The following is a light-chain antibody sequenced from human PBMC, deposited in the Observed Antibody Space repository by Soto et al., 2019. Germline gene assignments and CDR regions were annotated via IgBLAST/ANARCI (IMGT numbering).Light chain of an antibody. CDR1: QSIHTW. CDR2: GAS. Sequence: DIQMTQSPSTLSASVGGRVTLTCRASQSIHTWLAWFQQKPGKAPKLLIFGASNLESGVHSRFSGSGSGTEFTLTINSLQPEDFASYFCQQYDSHPWTFGQGTNVEIK. J-gene: IGKJ1*01. CDR3: QQYDSHPWT. V-gene: IGKV1-5*01.